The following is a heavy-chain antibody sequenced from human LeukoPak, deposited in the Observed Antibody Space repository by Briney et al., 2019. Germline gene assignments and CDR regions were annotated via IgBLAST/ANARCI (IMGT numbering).Heavy chain of an antibody. V-gene: IGHV4-39*07. CDR3: ARVDFPDAFDI. CDR1: GGSINSSPYY. CDR2: ISHSGTT. J-gene: IGHJ3*02. Sequence: PSETLSLTCSVSGGSINSSPYYWAWIRQPPGKGLEWVGSISHSGTTYYSPSLESRVTVSQDASENQFSLILTSLTVADTAVHYCARVDFPDAFDIWGQGTRVTVSS.